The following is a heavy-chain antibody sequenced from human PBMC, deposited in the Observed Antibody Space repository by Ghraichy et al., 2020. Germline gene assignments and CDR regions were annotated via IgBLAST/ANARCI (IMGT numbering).Heavy chain of an antibody. Sequence: GSLRLSCTVSGGSIRSSTYPWGWLRQSPEKGLEGLGNIYYGGRTYYNPSLQSRVTMSVDTSKNQFSLNLSSVTAADTAVYYCARLAIGGREFGFAYGPNFDSWGQGTLVTVSS. J-gene: IGHJ4*02. CDR3: ARLAIGGREFGFAYGPNFDS. D-gene: IGHD3-10*01. V-gene: IGHV4-39*01. CDR1: GGSIRSSTYP. CDR2: IYYGGRT.